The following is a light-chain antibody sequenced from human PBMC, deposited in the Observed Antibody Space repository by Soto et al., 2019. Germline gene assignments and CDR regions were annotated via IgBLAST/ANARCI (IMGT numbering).Light chain of an antibody. J-gene: IGKJ1*01. CDR1: QSINNC. CDR3: QESFSTLWGT. CDR2: GAS. V-gene: IGKV1-39*01. Sequence: DIQMTQSPASLSASVGDRVTLTCRTSQSINNCLNWYQQKPGKAPTVLIYGASSLQSGVPLRFSGSGSGTDFTLTISSLQPEDFATYYCQESFSTLWGTCGQGTTVEMK.